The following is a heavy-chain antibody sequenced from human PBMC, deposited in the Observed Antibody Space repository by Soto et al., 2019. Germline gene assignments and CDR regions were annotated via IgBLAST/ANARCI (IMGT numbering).Heavy chain of an antibody. CDR1: GGTFSSYA. J-gene: IGHJ4*02. Sequence: SAKFSSKASGGTFSSYAISWVRQAPGQVLEWMGGIIPIFGTANYAQKFQGRVTITADESKSKAYMELSSLSSEDTAVYYCARGSTVTTSYFDYWGQGTLVTVSS. D-gene: IGHD4-4*01. CDR3: ARGSTVTTSYFDY. CDR2: IIPIFGTA. V-gene: IGHV1-69*13.